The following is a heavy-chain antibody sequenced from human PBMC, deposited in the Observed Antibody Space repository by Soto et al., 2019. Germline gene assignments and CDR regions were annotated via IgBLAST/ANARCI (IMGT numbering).Heavy chain of an antibody. J-gene: IGHJ1*01. V-gene: IGHV3-23*01. CDR1: GFTFSSYA. CDR2: ISGSGGST. D-gene: IGHD3-22*01. CDR3: AKSGYYYDSSGSFGRH. Sequence: GGSLRLSCAASGFTFSSYAMSWVRQAPGKGLEWVSAISGSGGSTYYADSVKGRFTISRDNSKNTLYLQMNSLRAEDTAVYYCAKSGYYYDSSGSFGRHWGQGTLVTVSS.